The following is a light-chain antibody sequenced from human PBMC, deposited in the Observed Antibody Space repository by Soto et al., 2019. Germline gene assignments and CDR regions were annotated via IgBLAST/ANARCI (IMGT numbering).Light chain of an antibody. V-gene: IGKV4-1*01. Sequence: DIVMTQSPDSLAVSLGERATINCKSSQSVLYSSNNKNYLAWYQQKPGQPPKLLIYWASTRESGVPDRFSGSGSGTDFTLTISSLQAEDGAVYYCQQYYSTLFTGGPGTKVDI. J-gene: IGKJ3*01. CDR3: QQYYSTLFT. CDR1: QSVLYSSNNKNY. CDR2: WAS.